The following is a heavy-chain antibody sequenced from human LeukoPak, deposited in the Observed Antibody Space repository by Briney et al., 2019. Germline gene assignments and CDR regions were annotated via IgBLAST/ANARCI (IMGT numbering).Heavy chain of an antibody. V-gene: IGHV5-51*01. J-gene: IGHJ4*02. CDR2: IYPDDSDT. CDR3: ARKGRWQRPVDL. D-gene: IGHD6-25*01. Sequence: GQSLKISSKASGCRFKDYCIAWVRQKAGKGLEWMGGIYPDDSDTRYSPSSRGQVTISADKSISIAYLQWSNLEASDTAVYYCARKGRWQRPVDLWGQGPVVTVS. CDR1: GCRFKDYC.